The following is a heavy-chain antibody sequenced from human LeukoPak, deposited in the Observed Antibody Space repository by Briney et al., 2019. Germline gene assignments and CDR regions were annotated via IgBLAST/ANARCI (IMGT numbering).Heavy chain of an antibody. CDR1: GGSITIRNYY. CDR3: ARHPYGVYRNWFDP. Sequence: SETLSLTCTVSGGSITIRNYYWGWIRQPPGKGLEWIGSISYSGSTYYNPSLKSRVTISADTSKNQFSLKLSSVTAADTAVFYCARHPYGVYRNWFDPWGQGTLVIVSS. CDR2: ISYSGST. V-gene: IGHV4-39*01. J-gene: IGHJ5*02. D-gene: IGHD4-17*01.